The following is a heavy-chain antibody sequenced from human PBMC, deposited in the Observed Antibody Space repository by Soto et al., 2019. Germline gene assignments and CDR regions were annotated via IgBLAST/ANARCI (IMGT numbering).Heavy chain of an antibody. D-gene: IGHD2-2*01. J-gene: IGHJ4*02. CDR2: ISGSGGTT. V-gene: IGHV3-23*01. Sequence: EVQLLESGGGLVQPGGSLRLSCAASGFTFTYYAISWVRQAPGKGLEWVSIISGSGGTTYYAESVKGRFTISRDYSKNTVYLQMDSLRAVDTAVYYCARGEPAAMALFANWGQGTLVTVSS. CDR1: GFTFTYYA. CDR3: ARGEPAAMALFAN.